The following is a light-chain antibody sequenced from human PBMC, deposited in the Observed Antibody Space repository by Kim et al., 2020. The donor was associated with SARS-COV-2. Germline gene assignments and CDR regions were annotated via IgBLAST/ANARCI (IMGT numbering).Light chain of an antibody. V-gene: IGKV3-20*01. J-gene: IGKJ1*01. CDR1: QSVSLRY. CDR2: GAS. Sequence: PGESATLSCRASQSVSLRYLAWYHQKPGQAPRLLIYGASSRATDIPDRFSGSGSGTDFALTISRLEPEDVGLYYCQQYGDSPWTFGQGTKV. CDR3: QQYGDSPWT.